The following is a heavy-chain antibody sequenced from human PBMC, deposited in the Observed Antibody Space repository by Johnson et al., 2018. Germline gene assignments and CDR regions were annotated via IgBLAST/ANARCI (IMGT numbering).Heavy chain of an antibody. CDR1: GFTFSSYS. CDR2: ISSSSSTI. CDR3: AGASTLTASPIDGMDV. V-gene: IGHV3-48*02. Sequence: EVQLVESGGGLVKPGGSLRLSCAASGFTFSSYSMNWVRQAPGKGLEWVSYISSSSSTIYYADSVKGRFTISRDNAKNSLYLQMNSLRDEDTAVDYCAGASTLTASPIDGMDVWGQGTTVTVSS. J-gene: IGHJ6*02. D-gene: IGHD2-21*02.